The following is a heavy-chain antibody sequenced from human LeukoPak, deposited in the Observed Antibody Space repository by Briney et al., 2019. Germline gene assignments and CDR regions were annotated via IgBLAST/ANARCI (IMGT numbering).Heavy chain of an antibody. D-gene: IGHD3-22*01. CDR1: GGSISSSSYY. CDR3: ARHEGYYDSSGSDY. Sequence: PSETLSLTCTVSGGSISSSSYYWGWIRQPPGKGLEWIGSIYYSGSTYYNPSLKSRVTISVDTSKNQFSLKLSSVTAADTAVYHCARHEGYYDSSGSDYWGQGTLVTVSS. V-gene: IGHV4-39*01. J-gene: IGHJ4*02. CDR2: IYYSGST.